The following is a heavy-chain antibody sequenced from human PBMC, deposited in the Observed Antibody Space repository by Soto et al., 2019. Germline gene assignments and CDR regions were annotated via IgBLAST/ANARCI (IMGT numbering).Heavy chain of an antibody. CDR2: IYYSGST. V-gene: IGHV4-61*01. Sequence: SETLSLTCTVSGGSVSSGSYYWSWIRQPPGKGLEWIGYIYYSGSTNYNPSLKSRVTISVDTSKNQFSLKLSSVTAADTAVYYCVQGTVTATSLDHYYYGMDVWGQGTTVTVSS. CDR1: GGSVSSGSYY. D-gene: IGHD2-21*02. CDR3: VQGTVTATSLDHYYYGMDV. J-gene: IGHJ6*02.